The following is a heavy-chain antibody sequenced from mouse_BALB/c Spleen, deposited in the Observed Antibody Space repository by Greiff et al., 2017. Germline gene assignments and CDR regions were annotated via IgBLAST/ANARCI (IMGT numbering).Heavy chain of an antibody. J-gene: IGHJ4*01. CDR2: IWAGGST. Sequence: VHLVESGPGLVAPSQSLSITCTVSGFSLTSYGVHWVRQPPGKGLEWLGVIWAGGSTNYNSALMSRLSISKDNSKSQVFLKMNSLQTDDTAMYYCAREGYGNAMDYWGQGTSVTVSS. V-gene: IGHV2-9*02. D-gene: IGHD2-1*01. CDR1: GFSLTSYG. CDR3: AREGYGNAMDY.